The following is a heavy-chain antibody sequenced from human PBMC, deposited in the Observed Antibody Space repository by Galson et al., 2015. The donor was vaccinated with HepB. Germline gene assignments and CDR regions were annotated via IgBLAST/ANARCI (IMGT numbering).Heavy chain of an antibody. D-gene: IGHD3-22*01. Sequence: SLRLSCAASGFTVSSNYMSWVRQAPGKGLEWVSVIYSGGSTYYADSVKGRFTISRDNSKNTLYLQMNSLRAEDTAVYYCATETNYYDSSGYYSYWGQGTLVTVSS. CDR2: IYSGGST. CDR1: GFTVSSNY. V-gene: IGHV3-66*02. CDR3: ATETNYYDSSGYYSY. J-gene: IGHJ4*02.